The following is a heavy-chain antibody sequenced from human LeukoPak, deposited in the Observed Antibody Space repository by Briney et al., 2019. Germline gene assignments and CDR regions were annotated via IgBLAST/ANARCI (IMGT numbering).Heavy chain of an antibody. J-gene: IGHJ3*02. CDR1: GFTFSSYE. V-gene: IGHV3-23*01. CDR3: AKDGQLGSSDAFDI. D-gene: IGHD1-1*01. CDR2: ISGGGNT. Sequence: SGGSLRLSCAASGFTFSSYEMNWVRQAPGKGLEWVSTISGGGNTFYADSVKGRSTISRDNSKNTAYLQMNSLRAEDTALYYCAKDGQLGSSDAFDIWGRGTMVTVSS.